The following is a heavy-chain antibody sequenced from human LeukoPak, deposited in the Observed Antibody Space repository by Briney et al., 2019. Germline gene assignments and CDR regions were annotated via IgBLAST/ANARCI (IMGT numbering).Heavy chain of an antibody. D-gene: IGHD6-19*01. CDR3: ASGDSSGWYLDY. Sequence: GGSLRLSCAASGFTFSSYSMHWVRQAPGKGLEWVAVIWYDGSNKYYADSVKGRFTISRDNSKNTLYLQMNSLRAEDTAVYYCASGDSSGWYLDYWGQGTLVTVSS. CDR1: GFTFSSYS. V-gene: IGHV3-33*01. J-gene: IGHJ4*02. CDR2: IWYDGSNK.